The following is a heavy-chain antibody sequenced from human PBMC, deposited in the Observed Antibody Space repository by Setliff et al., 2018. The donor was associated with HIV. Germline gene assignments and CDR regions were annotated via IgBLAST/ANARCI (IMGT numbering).Heavy chain of an antibody. J-gene: IGHJ6*03. CDR1: GGSISSHY. D-gene: IGHD3-3*01. CDR2: IYTSGST. V-gene: IGHV4-4*08. CDR3: ARCYYNFWSGYPLDYMDV. Sequence: PSETLSPTCTVSGGSISSHYWSWIRQPPGKGLEWIGHIYTSGSTNYNPSLKSRVTMSVGTSKNQFSLKLSSVTAADTAVYYCARCYYNFWSGYPLDYMDVWGKGATVTSP.